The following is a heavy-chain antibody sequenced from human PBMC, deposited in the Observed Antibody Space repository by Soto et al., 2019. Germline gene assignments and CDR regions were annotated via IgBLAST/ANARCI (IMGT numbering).Heavy chain of an antibody. V-gene: IGHV1-2*02. CDR2: INPNSGGT. D-gene: IGHD3-22*01. Sequence: ASVKVSCKASGYTFTGYYMHWVRQAPGQGLEWMGWINPNSGGTNYAQKFQGRVTMTRDTSISTAYMELSRLRSDDTAVYYCARDPTYYYDSSGYYYPNWFDPWGQGTLVTVSS. J-gene: IGHJ5*02. CDR1: GYTFTGYY. CDR3: ARDPTYYYDSSGYYYPNWFDP.